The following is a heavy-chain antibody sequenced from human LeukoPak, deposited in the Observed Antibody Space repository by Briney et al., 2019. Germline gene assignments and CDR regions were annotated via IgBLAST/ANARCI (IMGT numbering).Heavy chain of an antibody. V-gene: IGHV3-30-3*01. Sequence: GGSLRLSCAASGFTFSSYAMHWVRQAPGKGLEWVAVISYDGSNNYYADSVKGRFTISRDNSKNTLYLQMNSLRAEDTAVYYCSAHPYSSSWYARVDAFDIWGQGTMVTVSS. CDR3: SAHPYSSSWYARVDAFDI. CDR2: ISYDGSNN. D-gene: IGHD6-13*01. CDR1: GFTFSSYA. J-gene: IGHJ3*02.